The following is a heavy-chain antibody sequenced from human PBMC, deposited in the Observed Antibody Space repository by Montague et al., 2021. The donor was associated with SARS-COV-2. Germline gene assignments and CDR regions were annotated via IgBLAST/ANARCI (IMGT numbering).Heavy chain of an antibody. J-gene: IGHJ4*02. CDR3: ARESGSGSYLVY. V-gene: IGHV4-39*01. D-gene: IGHD3-10*01. CDR2: IYYSGST. Sequence: SETLSLTCTVSGGSISSSSYYWGWIRQPPEKGLEWIGSIYYSGSTYYNPSLKSRVTISVDTSKNQFSLKLSSVTAADTAVYYCARESGSGSYLVYWGQGTLGNVS. CDR1: GGSISSSSYY.